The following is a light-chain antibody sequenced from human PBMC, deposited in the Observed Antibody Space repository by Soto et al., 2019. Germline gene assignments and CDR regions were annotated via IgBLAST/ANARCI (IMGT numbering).Light chain of an antibody. Sequence: IQMTQSPLLLSASVGDRVTITCRASQAISTYLAWFQQKPGKAPKSLIFGASSLQSGVPSRFSGSGSGTDFTLTIGSLQPEDVATYYCQHYNSYPITFGQGTRLEIE. J-gene: IGKJ5*01. CDR2: GAS. V-gene: IGKV1-16*01. CDR1: QAISTY. CDR3: QHYNSYPIT.